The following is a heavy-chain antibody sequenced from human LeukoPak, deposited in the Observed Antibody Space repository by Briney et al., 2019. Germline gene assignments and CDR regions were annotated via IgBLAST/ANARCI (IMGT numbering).Heavy chain of an antibody. J-gene: IGHJ4*02. CDR3: ARGGSVIVVVIDFDY. CDR2: INPNSGGT. Sequence: ASVKVSCKASGYTFTGYYMHWVRQAPGQGLEWMGRINPNSGGTNYAQKFKGRVTMTRDTSTSTVYMELSSLRSEDTAVYYCARGGSVIVVVIDFDYWGQGTLVTVSS. CDR1: GYTFTGYY. D-gene: IGHD3-22*01. V-gene: IGHV1-2*06.